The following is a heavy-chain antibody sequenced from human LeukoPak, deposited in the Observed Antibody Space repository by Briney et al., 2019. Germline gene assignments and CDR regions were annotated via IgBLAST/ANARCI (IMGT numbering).Heavy chain of an antibody. Sequence: NHGESLKISCKGSGYSFTSYWIGWVRQMPGKGLEWMGIIYPGDSDTRYSPSFQGQVTISADKSISTAYLQWSSLKASDTAMYYCARLRFYDILTGYYNGYYFDYWGQGTLVTVSS. J-gene: IGHJ4*02. D-gene: IGHD3-9*01. CDR2: IYPGDSDT. CDR3: ARLRFYDILTGYYNGYYFDY. CDR1: GYSFTSYW. V-gene: IGHV5-51*01.